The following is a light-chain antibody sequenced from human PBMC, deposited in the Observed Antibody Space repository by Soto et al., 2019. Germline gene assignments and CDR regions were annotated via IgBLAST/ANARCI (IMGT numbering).Light chain of an antibody. CDR1: QSISSW. V-gene: IGKV1-5*01. CDR3: QQYNSYSLT. Sequence: DIQMTQSPSTLSASVGDRVTITCRASQSISSWLAWYQQKPGKAPKLLIYDASSLESGLPSTFSGSGSGTEFTLTISSLQPDDFATYYCQQYNSYSLTFGRGTKVEIK. CDR2: DAS. J-gene: IGKJ4*01.